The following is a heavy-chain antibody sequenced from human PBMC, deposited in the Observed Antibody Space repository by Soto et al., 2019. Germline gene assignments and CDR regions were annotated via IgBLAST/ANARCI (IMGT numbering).Heavy chain of an antibody. J-gene: IGHJ4*02. V-gene: IGHV3-23*01. Sequence: EVQLLESGGGLVQPGGSLRLSCAASGFTFSSYAMSWVRQAPGKGLEWVSAISGSGGSTYYADSVKGRFTISRDNSKNTLYLQMNSLRAEDTAVYYCAKSYYDFWSGYDTEEPHYCDFWGQGTLVTVSA. CDR3: AKSYYDFWSGYDTEEPHYCDF. D-gene: IGHD3-3*01. CDR1: GFTFSSYA. CDR2: ISGSGGST.